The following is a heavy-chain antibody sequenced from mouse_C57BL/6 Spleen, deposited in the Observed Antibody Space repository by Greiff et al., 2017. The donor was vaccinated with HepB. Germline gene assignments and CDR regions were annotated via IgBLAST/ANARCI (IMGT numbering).Heavy chain of an antibody. CDR1: GFTFSDYG. Sequence: EVKVEESGGGLVQPGGSLKLSCAASGFTFSDYGMAWVRQAPRKGPEWVAFISNLAYSIYYADTVTGRFTISRENAKKTLYLERSSLRSEDTAMYYCARRVGGNYFDYWGQGTTLTVSS. CDR3: ARRVGGNYFDY. CDR2: ISNLAYSI. V-gene: IGHV5-15*04. J-gene: IGHJ2*01.